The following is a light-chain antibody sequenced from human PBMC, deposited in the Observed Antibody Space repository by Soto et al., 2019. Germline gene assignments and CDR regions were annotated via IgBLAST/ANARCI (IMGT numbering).Light chain of an antibody. V-gene: IGKV3-20*01. J-gene: IGKJ3*01. CDR1: QSFSASY. CDR3: QHYGTSAL. Sequence: EIVFTQAPGTLSLAPGERATLSYTASQSFSASYLACYQQKSGQAPRLHIYASSRATGITDRFSGSGPGTDFTFNISRLEHGDFAVEYCQHYGTSALFGSGTKVDIK. CDR2: AS.